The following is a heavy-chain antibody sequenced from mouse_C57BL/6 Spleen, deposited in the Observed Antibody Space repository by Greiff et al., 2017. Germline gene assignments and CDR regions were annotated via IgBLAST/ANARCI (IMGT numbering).Heavy chain of an antibody. CDR1: GYTFTDYN. V-gene: IGHV1-22*01. CDR3: ARESLSHPPFDY. Sequence: EVQLQQSGPELVKPGASVKMSCKASGYTFTDYNMHWVKQSHGKSLEWIGYINPNNGGTSYNQKFKGKATLTVNKSSSTAYMELRSLTSEDSAVYYCARESLSHPPFDYWGQGTTLTVSS. CDR2: INPNNGGT. J-gene: IGHJ2*01.